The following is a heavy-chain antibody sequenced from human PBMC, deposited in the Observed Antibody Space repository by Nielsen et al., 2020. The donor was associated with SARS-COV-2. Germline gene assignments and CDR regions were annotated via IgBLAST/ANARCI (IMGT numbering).Heavy chain of an antibody. CDR3: ARAGYSSSWYGARDYYYGMYV. Sequence: WIRQPPAKGLEWIGYIYYSGSTNYNTSLKSRVTISVDTSKNQFSLKLSTVTAADTAVYYCARAGYSSSWYGARDYYYGMYVWGQGTTVTVSS. CDR2: IYYSGST. J-gene: IGHJ6*02. D-gene: IGHD6-13*01. V-gene: IGHV4-59*01.